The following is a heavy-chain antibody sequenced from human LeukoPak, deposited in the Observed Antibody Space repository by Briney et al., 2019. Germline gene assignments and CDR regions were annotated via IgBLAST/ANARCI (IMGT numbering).Heavy chain of an antibody. CDR1: GGSISSSSYY. V-gene: IGHV4-39*01. CDR3: ARSAQGGIVATNYYFDY. D-gene: IGHD5-12*01. J-gene: IGHJ4*02. Sequence: PSETLSLTCTGSGGSISSSSYYWGWIRQPPGKGLEWIGSIYYSGSTYYNPSLKSRVTISVDTSKNQFSLKLSSVTAADTAVYYCARSAQGGIVATNYYFDYWGQGTLVTVSS. CDR2: IYYSGST.